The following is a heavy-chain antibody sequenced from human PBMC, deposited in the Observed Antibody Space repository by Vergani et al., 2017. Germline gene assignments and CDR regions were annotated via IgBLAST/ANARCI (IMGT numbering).Heavy chain of an antibody. CDR3: AGDRETWSYGYYFDY. CDR2: IKQDGSEK. V-gene: IGHV3-7*01. D-gene: IGHD1-26*01. CDR1: GFTFSSYW. Sequence: EVQLVESGGGLVQPGGSLSLSCAASGFTFSSYWMSWVRQAPGKGLEWVANIKQDGSEKYYVDSVKGRFTISRDNAKNSLYLQMNSLRAEDTAVYYCAGDRETWSYGYYFDYWGQGTLVTVSS. J-gene: IGHJ4*02.